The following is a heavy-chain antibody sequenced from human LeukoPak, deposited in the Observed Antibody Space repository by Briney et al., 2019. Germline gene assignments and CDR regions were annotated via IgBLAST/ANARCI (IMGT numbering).Heavy chain of an antibody. CDR2: ISADGGST. V-gene: IGHV3-43*02. Sequence: GGSLRLSCVASGLNFDDSAMHWVRQAPGKGLEWVSLISADGGSTFSADTVKGRFSISRGNSKNSLYLQMNSLRSEDTAMYYCAKESGKFDYWGQGTLVAVSS. CDR3: AKESGKFDY. CDR1: GLNFDDSA. J-gene: IGHJ4*02.